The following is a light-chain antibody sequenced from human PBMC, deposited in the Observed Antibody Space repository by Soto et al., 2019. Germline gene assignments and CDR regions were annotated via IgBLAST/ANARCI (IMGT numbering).Light chain of an antibody. Sequence: VMTEAPATLSASPGKRASLSCRASQTINNNVAWYQLKDGQVPRLVIYGASARATDIPARFSGSGSGTDFTLTISSLQSEDFAEYHCQQYNNWPQTFGQGTKVDIK. V-gene: IGKV3-15*01. CDR3: QQYNNWPQT. CDR1: QTINNN. J-gene: IGKJ1*01. CDR2: GAS.